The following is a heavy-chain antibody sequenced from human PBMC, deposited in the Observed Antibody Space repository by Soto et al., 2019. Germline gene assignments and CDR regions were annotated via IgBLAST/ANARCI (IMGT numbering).Heavy chain of an antibody. CDR3: ARAPGDCTNGVCYDAFDI. Sequence: GGSLRLSCAASGFTFSSYDMHWVRQATGKGLEWVSAIGTACDTYYPGSVKGRFTISRENAKNSLYLQMNSLRAGDTAVYYCARAPGDCTNGVCYDAFDIWGQGTMVTVSS. CDR2: IGTACDT. J-gene: IGHJ3*02. V-gene: IGHV3-13*01. CDR1: GFTFSSYD. D-gene: IGHD2-8*01.